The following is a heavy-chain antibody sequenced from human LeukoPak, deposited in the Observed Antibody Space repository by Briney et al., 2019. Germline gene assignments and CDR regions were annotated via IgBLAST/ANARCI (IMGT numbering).Heavy chain of an antibody. CDR2: ISGSGGST. V-gene: IGHV3-23*01. CDR3: AKGVAAAGIFDY. D-gene: IGHD6-13*01. CDR1: GFTFSSYA. Sequence: GGSLRLSCAASGFTFSSYAMSWVRQAPGKGLEWGSAISGSGGSTYYADSVKGRFTISRDNSKNTLYLQMNSLRAEDTAVYYCAKGVAAAGIFDYWGQGTLVTVSS. J-gene: IGHJ4*02.